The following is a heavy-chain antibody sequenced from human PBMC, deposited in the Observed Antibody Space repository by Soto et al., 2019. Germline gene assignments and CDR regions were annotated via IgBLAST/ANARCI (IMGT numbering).Heavy chain of an antibody. D-gene: IGHD5-12*01. CDR3: ARRGDLNWFGP. CDR2: IKQDGSEK. V-gene: IGHV3-7*05. J-gene: IGHJ5*02. CDR1: GFTFSNYW. Sequence: PGGSLRLSCAASGFTFSNYWMSWVRQAPGKGLEWVANIKQDGSEKYYVDSVKGRFTISRDNAKNSLYLQMNSLRAEDTAVYHCARRGDLNWFGPWGQGTLVTVSS.